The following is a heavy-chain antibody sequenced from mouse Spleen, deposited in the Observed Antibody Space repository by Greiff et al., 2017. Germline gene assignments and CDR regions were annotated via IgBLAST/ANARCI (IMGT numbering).Heavy chain of an antibody. J-gene: IGHJ1*01. CDR2: LSNLAYSI. V-gene: IGHV5-15*02. Sequence: EVQLVESGGGLVQPGGSRKLSCAASGFTFSDYGMAWVRQAPGKGPEWVAFLSNLAYSIYYADTVTGRFTISRENAKNTLYLEMSSLRSEDTAMYYCARTPTGVVADFDVWGAGTTVTVSS. CDR1: GFTFSDYG. D-gene: IGHD1-1*01. CDR3: ARTPTGVVADFDV.